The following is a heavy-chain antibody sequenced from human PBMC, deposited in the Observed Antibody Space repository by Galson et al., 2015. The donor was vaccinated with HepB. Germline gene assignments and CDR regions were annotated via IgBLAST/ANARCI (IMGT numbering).Heavy chain of an antibody. Sequence: SVTVSCKASGATFTGYYIHWVRQAPGQGLECIGWISLNSGDTNYARRFQGRVTMTRDTSINTAYMELSRVTSDDTAVYFCARAPPASAFDYWGQGTLVTVSS. CDR2: ISLNSGDT. CDR1: GATFTGYY. J-gene: IGHJ4*02. V-gene: IGHV1-2*02. CDR3: ARAPPASAFDY. D-gene: IGHD6-25*01.